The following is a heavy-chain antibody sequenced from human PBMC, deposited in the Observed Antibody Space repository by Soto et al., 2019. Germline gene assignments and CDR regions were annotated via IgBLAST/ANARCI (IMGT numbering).Heavy chain of an antibody. D-gene: IGHD4-17*01. Sequence: PSETLSLTCTVSGGSISSSSYYWGWIRQPPGKGLEWIGSIYYSGSTYYNPSLKSRVTISVDTSKNQFSLKLSSVTAADTAVYYCARLLPDYGGNSIILSYYYYGMDVWGQGTTVT. V-gene: IGHV4-39*01. CDR1: GGSISSSSYY. CDR3: ARLLPDYGGNSIILSYYYYGMDV. CDR2: IYYSGST. J-gene: IGHJ6*02.